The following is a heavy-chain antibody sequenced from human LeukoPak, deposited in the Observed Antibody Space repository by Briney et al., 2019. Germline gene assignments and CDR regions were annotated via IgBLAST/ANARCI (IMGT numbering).Heavy chain of an antibody. CDR2: IIPIFGTA. D-gene: IGHD3-22*01. CDR1: GYTFTSYA. V-gene: IGHV1-69*05. CDR3: ATGSGYSPQVDY. Sequence: VASVKVSCKASGYTFTSYAISWVRQAPGQGLEWMGRIIPIFGTANYAQKFQGRVTITTDESTSTAYMELSSLRSEDTAVYYCATGSGYSPQVDYWGQGTLVTVSS. J-gene: IGHJ4*02.